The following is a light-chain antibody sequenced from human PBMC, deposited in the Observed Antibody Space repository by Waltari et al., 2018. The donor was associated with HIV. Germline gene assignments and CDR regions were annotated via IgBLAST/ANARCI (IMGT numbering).Light chain of an antibody. CDR2: QAS. J-gene: IGKJ1*01. V-gene: IGKV1-5*03. CDR1: LPISNY. Sequence: DIQMTQSPSTLSTSVGDSVTIPCRPSLPISNYLAWYQQKPGKAPKLLIYQASTLQSGVPSRFSGSGSGTEFTLTISSLQPDDFATYYCQQYDSYPWTFGQGTKVDIK. CDR3: QQYDSYPWT.